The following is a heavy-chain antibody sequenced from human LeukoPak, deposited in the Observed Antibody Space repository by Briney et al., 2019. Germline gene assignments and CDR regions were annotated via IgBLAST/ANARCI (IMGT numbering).Heavy chain of an antibody. CDR3: AKDTDGAAAGTTWGH. CDR1: GFTFDDYA. CDR2: ISWNSGTI. Sequence: GRSLRLSCAASGFTFDDYAMHWVRQAPGKGLEWVSGISWNSGTIGYADSVKGRFTIYRDNAKNSLYLQMNSLRAEDTALYYCAKDTDGAAAGTTWGHWGQGTLVTVSS. J-gene: IGHJ4*02. V-gene: IGHV3-9*01. D-gene: IGHD6-13*01.